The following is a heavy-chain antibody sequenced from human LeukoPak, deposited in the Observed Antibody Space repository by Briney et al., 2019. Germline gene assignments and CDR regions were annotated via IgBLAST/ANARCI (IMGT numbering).Heavy chain of an antibody. CDR3: ARDPGEGYFDY. V-gene: IGHV3-7*01. CDR1: GFSLSNYW. Sequence: GGSLRLSCAASGFSLSNYWISWVRQAPGKGLEWVANIKLDGSEKYYVNSVKGRFTISRDNAKNSLNLQMNSLRAEDTAVYYCARDPGEGYFDYWGQGTLVTVSS. CDR2: IKLDGSEK. J-gene: IGHJ4*02.